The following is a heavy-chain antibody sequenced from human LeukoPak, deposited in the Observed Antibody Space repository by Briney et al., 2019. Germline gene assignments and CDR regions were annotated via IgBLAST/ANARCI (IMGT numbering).Heavy chain of an antibody. D-gene: IGHD3-22*01. Sequence: GGSLRLSCAASGFTFTSYVMHWVRQAPGKGLEWVAVIWYDGSNKYYANSVKGRFTISRDNSKKTLYLQMNSLRAEDTALYYCAREWNYYDSSGHDAFDIWGQGTMVTVSS. CDR1: GFTFTSYV. CDR3: AREWNYYDSSGHDAFDI. J-gene: IGHJ3*02. CDR2: IWYDGSNK. V-gene: IGHV3-33*01.